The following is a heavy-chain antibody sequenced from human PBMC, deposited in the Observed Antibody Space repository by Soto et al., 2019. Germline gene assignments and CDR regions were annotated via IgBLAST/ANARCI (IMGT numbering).Heavy chain of an antibody. CDR1: GFSFSSIGEG. V-gene: IGHV2-5*02. CDR3: VQSRCGGDCLQSYSSHSYYGLDV. J-gene: IGHJ6*02. CDR2: IYWDDDK. Sequence: QITLKESGPTLVKPTQTLTLTCTFPGFSFSSIGEGVGWIRQPPGKALEWLALIYWDDDKRYSPSLKRRLTINKDTSKNQVVLTMTNMDPVDTATYYCVQSRCGGDCLQSYSSHSYYGLDVWGQGTTVTVSS. D-gene: IGHD2-21*02.